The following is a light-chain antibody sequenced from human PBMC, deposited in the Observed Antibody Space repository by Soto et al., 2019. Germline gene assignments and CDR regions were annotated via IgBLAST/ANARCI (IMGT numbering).Light chain of an antibody. V-gene: IGKV3-15*01. Sequence: EIVITQSPCTLSVSPGERATLSCRASQSVSSNLAWYQQKPGQAPRLLIYGASTRATGIPARFSGSGSGTEFTLTISSLQSEDFAVYYCQQYNNWITFGQGTRLEIK. CDR2: GAS. J-gene: IGKJ5*01. CDR3: QQYNNWIT. CDR1: QSVSSN.